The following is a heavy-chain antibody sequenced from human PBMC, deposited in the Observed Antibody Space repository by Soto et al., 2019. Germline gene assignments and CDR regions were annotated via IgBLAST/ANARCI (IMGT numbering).Heavy chain of an antibody. CDR3: AKGARSSGWY. J-gene: IGHJ4*02. CDR1: GFTFSSYA. V-gene: IGHV3-23*01. Sequence: GGSVILSCAASGFTFSSYAMSWVRQAPGKGLEWVSAISGSGGTTYYADSVQGRFTISRDNSKNTLYLQMNSLRAEDTAVYYCAKGARSSGWYWGQGTLVTVSS. CDR2: ISGSGGTT. D-gene: IGHD6-19*01.